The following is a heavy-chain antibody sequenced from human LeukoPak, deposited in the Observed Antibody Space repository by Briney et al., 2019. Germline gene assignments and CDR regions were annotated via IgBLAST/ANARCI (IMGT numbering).Heavy chain of an antibody. CDR1: GYTLTGYY. CDR3: ARVTVTTFRPFDY. D-gene: IGHD4-17*01. CDR2: INPNSGGT. Sequence: ASVKVSCKASGYTLTGYYMHWVRQAPGQGLEWMGWINPNSGGTNYAQKFQGRVTMTRDTSISTAYMELSRLRSDDTAVYYCARVTVTTFRPFDYWGQGTLVTVSS. V-gene: IGHV1-2*02. J-gene: IGHJ4*02.